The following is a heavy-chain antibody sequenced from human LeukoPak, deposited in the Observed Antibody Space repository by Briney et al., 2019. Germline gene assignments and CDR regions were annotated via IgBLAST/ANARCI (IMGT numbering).Heavy chain of an antibody. CDR2: IYPDDSDT. CDR3: ATVGVELWSSPFMGRGDWFDP. Sequence: GEYLKISCKASGYTFATQWIGWVRQMPGKGLEWMGIIYPDDSDTTYSPSFQGQVTISADKSISTAYLQWDSLKASDTAMYYCATVGVELWSSPFMGRGDWFDPWGQGTLVTVSS. D-gene: IGHD3-10*01. V-gene: IGHV5-51*01. CDR1: GYTFATQW. J-gene: IGHJ5*02.